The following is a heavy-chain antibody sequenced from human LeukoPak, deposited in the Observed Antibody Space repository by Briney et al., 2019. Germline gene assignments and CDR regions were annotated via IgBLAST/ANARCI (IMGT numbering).Heavy chain of an antibody. Sequence: SGGSLRLSCVASGFSVSANYMSWVRQAPGKGLEWVGFIRSKAYGGTTKNAASVKGRFTISRDDSRSIAYLQMNSLKTEDTAVYYCTRRYNYDSSGYYYVRDAFDIWGQGTMVTVSS. D-gene: IGHD3-22*01. J-gene: IGHJ3*02. CDR3: TRRYNYDSSGYYYVRDAFDI. CDR2: IRSKAYGGTT. V-gene: IGHV3-49*04. CDR1: GFSVSANY.